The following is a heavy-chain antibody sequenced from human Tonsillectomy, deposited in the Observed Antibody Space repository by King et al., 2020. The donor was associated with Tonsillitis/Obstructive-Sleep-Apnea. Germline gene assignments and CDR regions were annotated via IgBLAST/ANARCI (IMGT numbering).Heavy chain of an antibody. CDR1: GYIFTTYW. CDR2: IDPSDSYI. V-gene: IGHV5-10-1*03. Sequence: VQLVESGAEVKKPGESLRISCKGSGYIFTTYWINWVRQMPGKGLEWMGRIDPSDSYIDYSPSFQGHVTISADKSISTAYLQWSSLKASDTAMYYCASAGGYYSAMDVWGRGSTVTVSS. D-gene: IGHD3-10*01. CDR3: ASAGGYYSAMDV. J-gene: IGHJ6*02.